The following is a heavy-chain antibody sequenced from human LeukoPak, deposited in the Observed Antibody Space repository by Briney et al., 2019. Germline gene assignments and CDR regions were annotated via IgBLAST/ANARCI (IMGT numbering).Heavy chain of an antibody. V-gene: IGHV1-8*01. CDR3: ARKGYQLLQYYYYGMDV. CDR2: MNPNSGNT. J-gene: IGHJ6*02. D-gene: IGHD2-2*01. CDR1: GYTFTSYD. Sequence: ASVKVSCKASGYTFTSYDINWVRQATGQGLEWMGWMNPNSGNTGYAQKFQGRVTMTRSTSISTAYMELSSLRSEDTAVYYCARKGYQLLQYYYYGMDVWGQGTTVTVSS.